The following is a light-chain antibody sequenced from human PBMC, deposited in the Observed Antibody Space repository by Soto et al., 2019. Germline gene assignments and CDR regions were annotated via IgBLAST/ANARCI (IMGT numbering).Light chain of an antibody. CDR2: DIS. CDR1: SSDVGGYNY. Sequence: QSALTQPASVSGSPGQSITISCTGTSSDVGGYNYVSWYQQHPGKAPKLMIYDISNRPSGVSNRFSGSKSGNTASLTMSGLQAEDEAEYYCSSYTSGGTHVFGTGTKLTVL. J-gene: IGLJ1*01. V-gene: IGLV2-14*01. CDR3: SSYTSGGTHV.